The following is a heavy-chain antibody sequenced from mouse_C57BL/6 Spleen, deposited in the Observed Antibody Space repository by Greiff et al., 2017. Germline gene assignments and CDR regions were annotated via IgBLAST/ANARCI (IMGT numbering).Heavy chain of an antibody. CDR1: GFTFSSYG. V-gene: IGHV5-6*02. CDR2: ISSGGSYT. Sequence: DVKLVESGGDLVKPGGSLKLSCAASGFTFSSYGMSWVRQTPDQRLEWVATISSGGSYTYYPDSVKGRFTISRENAKNTLYLQLSSLESEDTAMYYCARQDYWGQGTTLTVSS. J-gene: IGHJ2*01. CDR3: ARQDY.